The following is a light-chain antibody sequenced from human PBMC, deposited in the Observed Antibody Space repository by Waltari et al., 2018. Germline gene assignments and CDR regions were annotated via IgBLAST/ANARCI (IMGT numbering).Light chain of an antibody. CDR2: DVR. CDR1: SSDVGDYNY. J-gene: IGLJ2*01. Sequence: QSALSQPASVSGSPGQSITISCTGTSSDVGDYNYVSWYQQHPGKAPKPIIFDVRKRPSGVSDRFSGSKSGNTASLTISGLQAEDEADYACSSYTNTSTHVIFGGGTKLTVL. V-gene: IGLV2-14*03. CDR3: SSYTNTSTHVI.